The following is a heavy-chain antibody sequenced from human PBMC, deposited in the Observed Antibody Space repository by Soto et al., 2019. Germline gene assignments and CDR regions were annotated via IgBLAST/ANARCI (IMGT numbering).Heavy chain of an antibody. V-gene: IGHV4-34*01. CDR1: GGSFSGYY. D-gene: IGHD2-15*01. CDR2: INHSGST. Sequence: QVQLQQWGAGLLKPSETLSLTCAVYGGSFSGYYWSWIRQPPGKGLEWIGEINHSGSTNYNPSLKSRVTISVDTSNNQFSLKLSSVTAADTAVYYCARRTDIVVVVAAPFDYWGQGTLVTVSS. J-gene: IGHJ4*02. CDR3: ARRTDIVVVVAAPFDY.